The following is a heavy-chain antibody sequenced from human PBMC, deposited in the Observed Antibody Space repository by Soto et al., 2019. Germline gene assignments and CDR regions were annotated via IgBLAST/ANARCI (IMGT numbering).Heavy chain of an antibody. CDR1: GGTFSSYS. D-gene: IGHD3-22*01. CDR3: ARAVVITFTRYYDMDV. Sequence: QVQLVQSGAEVMTPGSSVKVSCKASGGTFSSYSINWVRQAPGQGLEWMGRLIPMFGTTDYAQRFQGRVTFTADESTNTASMELTNLTSEDTAVYYCARAVVITFTRYYDMDVWGQGTTVTVSS. CDR2: LIPMFGTT. J-gene: IGHJ6*02. V-gene: IGHV1-69*18.